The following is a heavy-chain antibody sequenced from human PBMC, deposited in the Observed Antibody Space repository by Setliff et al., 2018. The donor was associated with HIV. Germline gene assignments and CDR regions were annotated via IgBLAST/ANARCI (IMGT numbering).Heavy chain of an antibody. CDR3: ESTGRKTYYNSGKYYYFDY. CDR1: GDSISSTSW. D-gene: IGHD3-10*01. V-gene: IGHV4-4*02. CDR2: VYDSGST. Sequence: SETLSLTCTVPGDSISSTSWWSWVRQPPGKGLEWIGQVYDSGSTNYNQSLKSRVTILMDKSKNQFSLRLDSVTAADTAIYYCESTGRKTYYNSGKYYYFDYWGLGTLVTVSS. J-gene: IGHJ4*02.